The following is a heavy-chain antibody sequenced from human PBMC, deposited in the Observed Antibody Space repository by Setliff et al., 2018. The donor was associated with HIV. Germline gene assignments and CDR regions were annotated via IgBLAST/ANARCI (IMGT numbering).Heavy chain of an antibody. CDR3: ARVADRNYDFWSAYEY. Sequence: ASVKVSCKTSGYSFSNYFIHWVRQAPGQGLEWMGMIKPGTPNIAQKFLRRVTMTGDTSTSTVYMELSSLRSEDTAVYYCARVADRNYDFWSAYEYWGQGTLVTVSS. D-gene: IGHD3-3*01. CDR1: GYSFSNYF. CDR2: IKPGTP. V-gene: IGHV1-46*01. J-gene: IGHJ4*02.